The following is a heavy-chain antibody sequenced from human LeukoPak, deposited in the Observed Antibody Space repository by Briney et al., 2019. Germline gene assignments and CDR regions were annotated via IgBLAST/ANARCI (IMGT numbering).Heavy chain of an antibody. Sequence: SETLSLTCTVPGGSINSYYWSWIRQPPGKGLEWIGYIYTSGSTNYNPSLKSRVTISVDTSKNQFSLKLSSVTAADTAVYYCARHGCTSTSCYLRSPRYMDVWGKGTTVTVSS. CDR3: ARHGCTSTSCYLRSPRYMDV. V-gene: IGHV4-4*09. CDR2: IYTSGST. J-gene: IGHJ6*03. CDR1: GGSINSYY. D-gene: IGHD2-2*01.